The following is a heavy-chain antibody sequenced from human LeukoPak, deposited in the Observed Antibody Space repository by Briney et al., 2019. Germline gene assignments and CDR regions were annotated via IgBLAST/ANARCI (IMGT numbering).Heavy chain of an antibody. Sequence: PGRSLRLSCAASGFTFSSYRMNWVRQAPGKGLEWASYISSSSSTIYYADSVKGRFTISRDNAKKSLYLQMNSLTADDTAVYYCARGASVVAGNDNAFDIWGQGTMVTASS. D-gene: IGHD6-19*01. V-gene: IGHV3-48*04. J-gene: IGHJ3*02. CDR3: ARGASVVAGNDNAFDI. CDR2: ISSSSSTI. CDR1: GFTFSSYR.